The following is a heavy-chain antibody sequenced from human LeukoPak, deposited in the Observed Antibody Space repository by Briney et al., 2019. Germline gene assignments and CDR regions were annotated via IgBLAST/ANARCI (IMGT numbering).Heavy chain of an antibody. CDR1: GGSISSGGYY. V-gene: IGHV4-39*07. D-gene: IGHD6-6*01. J-gene: IGHJ6*02. CDR3: ARNFPNKLSIAARRGPYYYYGMDV. CDR2: INHSGST. Sequence: PSQTLSLTCTVSGGSISSGGYYWRWIRQPPGKGLEWIGEINHSGSTNYSPSLKSRVTISVDTSKNQFSLKLSSVTAADTAVYYCARNFPNKLSIAARRGPYYYYGMDVWGQGTTVTVSS.